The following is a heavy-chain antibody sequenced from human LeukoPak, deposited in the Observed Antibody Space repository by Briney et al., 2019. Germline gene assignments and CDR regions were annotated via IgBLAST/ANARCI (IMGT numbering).Heavy chain of an antibody. CDR2: ISSSGSTI. Sequence: GGSLRLSCAASGFTFSSYEMNWVRQAPGKGLEWVSYISSSGSTIYYADSVKGRFTISRDNAKNSPYLQMNSLRAEDTAVYYCARDYGDFDYWGQGTLVTVSS. CDR1: GFTFSSYE. J-gene: IGHJ4*02. CDR3: ARDYGDFDY. D-gene: IGHD4-17*01. V-gene: IGHV3-48*03.